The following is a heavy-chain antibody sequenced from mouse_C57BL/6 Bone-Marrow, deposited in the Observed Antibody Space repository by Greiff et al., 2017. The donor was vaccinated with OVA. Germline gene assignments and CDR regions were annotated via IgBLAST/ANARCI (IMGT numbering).Heavy chain of an antibody. Sequence: ESGPGILQPSQTLSLSCSSSGFSLSTFGMGLVWLRHPPGKGLEWLAHIWWDDVKYYNPVLNSRPIISKDTSKTQVCLKVANVDSAETAAYSCAQIRINYDYDRKTVFDYWGQGTTLTVSS. V-gene: IGHV8-8*01. D-gene: IGHD2-4*01. J-gene: IGHJ2*01. CDR2: IWWDDVK. CDR3: AQIRINYDYDRKTVFDY. CDR1: GFSLSTFGMG.